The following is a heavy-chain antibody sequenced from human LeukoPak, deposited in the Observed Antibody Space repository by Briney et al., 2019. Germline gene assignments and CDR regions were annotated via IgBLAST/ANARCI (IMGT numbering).Heavy chain of an antibody. CDR1: GGSISSSSYY. D-gene: IGHD6-13*01. CDR2: IYYSGST. CDR3: ARQGSLVLADY. V-gene: IGHV4-39*01. J-gene: IGHJ4*02. Sequence: SETLSLTCTVPGGSISSSSYYWGWIRQPPGKGLEWIGSIYYSGSTYYNPSLKSRVTISVDTSKNQFSLKLSSVTAADTAVYYCARQGSLVLADYWGQGTLVTVSS.